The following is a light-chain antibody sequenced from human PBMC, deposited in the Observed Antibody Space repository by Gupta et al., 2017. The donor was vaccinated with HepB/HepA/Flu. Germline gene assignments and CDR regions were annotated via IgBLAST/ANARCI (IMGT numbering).Light chain of an antibody. CDR1: SSDIGAYNY. V-gene: IGLV2-14*03. J-gene: IGLJ2*01. CDR3: SSYTRSSTVV. CDR2: EVS. Sequence: QSALTQPASVSGSPGQSITIFCTGTSSDIGAYNYVSWHQQHPGKAPKCMIYEVSNRPSGVSNRFSGSKSGYTASLTISGLQAEDEAGYYCSSYTRSSTVVFGGGTKLTVL.